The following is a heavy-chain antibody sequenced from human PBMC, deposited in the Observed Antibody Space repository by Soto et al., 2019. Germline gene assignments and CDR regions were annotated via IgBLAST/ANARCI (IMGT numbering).Heavy chain of an antibody. CDR3: ARDTGDGTLDF. D-gene: IGHD7-27*01. CDR2: INAGYGNT. V-gene: IGHV1-3*01. CDR1: GSSFTHCA. Sequence: ASVTVSCTTSGSSFTHCAIHWVLQAPGQRLEWMGWINAGYGNTKSSQKFQDRVTISRDTSASTAYMELTSLRSEDTAVYYCARDTGDGTLDFWGQGTLVTVSS. J-gene: IGHJ4*02.